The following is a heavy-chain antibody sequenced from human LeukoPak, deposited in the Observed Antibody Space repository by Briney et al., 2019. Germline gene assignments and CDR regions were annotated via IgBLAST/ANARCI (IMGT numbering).Heavy chain of an antibody. CDR1: GFTFSSYA. D-gene: IGHD2-15*01. CDR3: AKDIVVVVAADRFDY. V-gene: IGHV3-23*01. Sequence: GGSLRLSCAASGFTFSSYAMSWVRQAPGKGLEWVSAISGSGGSTYYADSVKGRFTISRDNSKNTLYLQMNSLRAEDTAVYYCAKDIVVVVAADRFDYWGQGTLVTVSS. J-gene: IGHJ4*02. CDR2: ISGSGGST.